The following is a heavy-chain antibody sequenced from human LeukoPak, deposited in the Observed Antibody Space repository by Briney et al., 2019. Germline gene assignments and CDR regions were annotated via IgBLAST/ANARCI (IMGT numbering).Heavy chain of an antibody. CDR1: GGSISSYY. CDR2: IYYSGST. CDR3: ARVGYYDSSGYYLEFDY. J-gene: IGHJ4*02. D-gene: IGHD3-22*01. V-gene: IGHV4-59*01. Sequence: PSETLSLTCTVSGGSISSYYWSWIRQPPGKGPEWIGYIYYSGSTNYNPSLKSRVTISVDTSKNQFSLKLSSVTAADTAVYYCARVGYYDSSGYYLEFDYWGQGTLVTVSS.